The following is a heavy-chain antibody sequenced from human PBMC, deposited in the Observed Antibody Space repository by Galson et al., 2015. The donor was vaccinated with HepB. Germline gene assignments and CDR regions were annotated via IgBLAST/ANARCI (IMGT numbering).Heavy chain of an antibody. J-gene: IGHJ4*02. V-gene: IGHV1-18*01. CDR3: ARPTEAYCSGGSCSPFDY. Sequence: SVKVSCKASGYTFTSYGISWVRQAPGQGLEWMGWISAYNGNTNYAQKLQGRVTMTTDTSTSTAYMELRSLRSDDTAVYYCARPTEAYCSGGSCSPFDYWGQGTLVTVSS. CDR2: ISAYNGNT. CDR1: GYTFTSYG. D-gene: IGHD2-15*01.